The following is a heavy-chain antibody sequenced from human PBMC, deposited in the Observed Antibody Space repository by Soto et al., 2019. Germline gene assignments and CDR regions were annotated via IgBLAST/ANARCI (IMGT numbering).Heavy chain of an antibody. Sequence: ASVKVSCKVSGYTLTELSMHWVRQAPGKGLEWMGGFDPEDGETIYAQKFQGRVTMTEDTSTDTAYMELSSLRSEDTAVYYCATETPSYDFWSGNFDCWGQGTLVTVSS. V-gene: IGHV1-24*01. D-gene: IGHD3-3*01. J-gene: IGHJ4*02. CDR2: FDPEDGET. CDR1: GYTLTELS. CDR3: ATETPSYDFWSGNFDC.